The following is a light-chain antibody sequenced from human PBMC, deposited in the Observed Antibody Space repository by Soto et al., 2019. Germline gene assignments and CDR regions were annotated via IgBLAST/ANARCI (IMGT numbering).Light chain of an antibody. CDR2: EGS. Sequence: QSALTQPASVSGSPGQSIPISCTGTSSDVGSYNLVSWYQQHPGKAPKLMIYEGSKRPSGVSNRFSGSKSGNTASLTISGLQAEDEADYYCCSYAGSYTLILGGGTQLTVL. CDR3: CSYAGSYTLI. CDR1: SSDVGSYNL. V-gene: IGLV2-23*01. J-gene: IGLJ2*01.